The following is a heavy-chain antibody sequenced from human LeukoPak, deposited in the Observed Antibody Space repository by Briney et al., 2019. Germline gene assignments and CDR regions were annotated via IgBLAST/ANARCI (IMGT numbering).Heavy chain of an antibody. CDR3: ASSSSGSGTFFDY. CDR1: GFTFSSYS. J-gene: IGHJ4*02. Sequence: GGSLRLSCAASGFTFSSYSMNWVRQAPGKGLEWVSFISSSSSYIYYADSVKGRFTNSRDNAKNSLYLQMNSLRAEDTAVYYCASSSSGSGTFFDYWGQGTLVTVSS. CDR2: ISSSSSYI. D-gene: IGHD6-19*01. V-gene: IGHV3-21*01.